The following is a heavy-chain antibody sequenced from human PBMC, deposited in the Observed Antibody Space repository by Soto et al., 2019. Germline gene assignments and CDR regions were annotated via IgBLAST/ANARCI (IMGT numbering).Heavy chain of an antibody. V-gene: IGHV4-61*01. Sequence: SETLSLTCTVSGGSVSSGSHYWSWIRQPPGKGLEWIGYIYYRGSTNYNPSLKSRVTISADTSKNQFSLKLRSVTAADTAVYYCARARGAATARNYWGQGTLVTVSS. CDR2: IYYRGST. J-gene: IGHJ4*02. CDR3: ARARGAATARNY. D-gene: IGHD6-13*01. CDR1: GGSVSSGSHY.